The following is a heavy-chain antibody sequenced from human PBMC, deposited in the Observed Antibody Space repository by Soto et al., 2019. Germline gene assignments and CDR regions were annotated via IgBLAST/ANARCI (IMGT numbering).Heavy chain of an antibody. Sequence: PGGSLRLSCAASGFTFSSYGMHWVRQAPGKGLEWVAVISYDGSNKYYADSVKGRFTISRDNSKNTLYLQMNSLRAEDTAVYYCAKDGGGDYYYYGMDVWGQGTTVTVSS. CDR1: GFTFSSYG. CDR3: AKDGGGDYYYYGMDV. V-gene: IGHV3-30*18. D-gene: IGHD3-10*01. J-gene: IGHJ6*02. CDR2: ISYDGSNK.